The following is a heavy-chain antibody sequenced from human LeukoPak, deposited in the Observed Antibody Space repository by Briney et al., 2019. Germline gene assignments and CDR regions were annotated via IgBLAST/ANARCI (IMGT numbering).Heavy chain of an antibody. V-gene: IGHV1-46*01. CDR2: INPSGGST. Sequence: ASVKVSCKASGYTFTNYFMHWVRQAPGQGLEWMGIINPSGGSTSYAQKFQGRVTMTRDTSTSTVYMELSSLRSEDTAVYYCARVPPIAAADFDYWGQGTLVTVSS. CDR3: ARVPPIAAADFDY. CDR1: GYTFTNYF. D-gene: IGHD6-13*01. J-gene: IGHJ4*02.